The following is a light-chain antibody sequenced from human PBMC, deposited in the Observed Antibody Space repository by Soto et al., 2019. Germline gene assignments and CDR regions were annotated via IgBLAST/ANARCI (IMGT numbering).Light chain of an antibody. Sequence: QSVLTQPPSVSAAPGQKVTISCFGSYSNIGNKYVSWYQQLPGTAPKLLIYDNDDRPSGIPGRFSGSKSGTSATLGITGLQTGDEADYYRGTWDSSLSAWVFGGGTQLTVL. V-gene: IGLV1-51*01. CDR3: GTWDSSLSAWV. CDR2: DND. J-gene: IGLJ3*02. CDR1: YSNIGNKY.